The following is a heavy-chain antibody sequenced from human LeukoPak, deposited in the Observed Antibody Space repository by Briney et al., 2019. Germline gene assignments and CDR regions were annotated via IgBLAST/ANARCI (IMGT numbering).Heavy chain of an antibody. J-gene: IGHJ5*02. V-gene: IGHV3-30*02. CDR1: AFTLRTSG. Sequence: GGSLRLSCAVSAFTLRTSGILWVRQASGKGLEWLTFIRTDGSDKFYADSVKGRFTVSRDNAKNTVYLQMNSLRAEDTAVYYCARDYVSGSFGPGGQGTLVTVSS. D-gene: IGHD3-10*01. CDR2: IRTDGSDK. CDR3: ARDYVSGSFGP.